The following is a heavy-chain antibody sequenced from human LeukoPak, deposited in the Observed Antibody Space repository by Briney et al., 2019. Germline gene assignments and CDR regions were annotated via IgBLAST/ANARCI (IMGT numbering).Heavy chain of an antibody. CDR1: GFTFSSYG. Sequence: GGSLRLSCAASGFTFSSYGMHWVRQAPGKGLEWVAVIWYDGSNKYYVDSVKGRFTISRDNSKNTLYLQMNSLRAEDTAVYYCAKEAGSVTDYLVRGRIVSVSS. CDR2: IWYDGSNK. J-gene: IGHJ4*02. CDR3: AKEAGSVTDY. V-gene: IGHV3-33*06. D-gene: IGHD2-21*02.